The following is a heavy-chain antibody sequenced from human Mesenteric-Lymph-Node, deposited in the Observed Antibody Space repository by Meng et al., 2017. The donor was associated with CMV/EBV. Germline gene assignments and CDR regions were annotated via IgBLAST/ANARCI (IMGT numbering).Heavy chain of an antibody. CDR1: FSDYW. CDR3: ARGRSRDGYNYVGGYYDY. CDR2: VNTDGRTT. J-gene: IGHJ4*02. Sequence: FSDYWMHWVRQVPGKGLVWVSCVNTDGRTTSYADSVKGRFTISRDNAENTLYLQMNSLRAEDTAVYYCARGRSRDGYNYVGGYYDYWGQGTLVTVSS. D-gene: IGHD5-24*01. V-gene: IGHV3-74*01.